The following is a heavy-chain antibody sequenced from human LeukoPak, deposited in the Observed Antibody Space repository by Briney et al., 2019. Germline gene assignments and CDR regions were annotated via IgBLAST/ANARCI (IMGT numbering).Heavy chain of an antibody. CDR2: ISAYNGNT. V-gene: IGHV1-18*01. J-gene: IGHJ6*02. CDR3: ARALPHLVGANQMDV. D-gene: IGHD1-26*01. CDR1: RYTFTSYG. Sequence: ASVKVSCKASRYTFTSYGICWVRQAPGQGLEWMGWISAYNGNTDYAQKLQGRATMTTDTSTSTAYMDLRSLRSDDTAVYYCARALPHLVGANQMDVWGQGTTVTVSS.